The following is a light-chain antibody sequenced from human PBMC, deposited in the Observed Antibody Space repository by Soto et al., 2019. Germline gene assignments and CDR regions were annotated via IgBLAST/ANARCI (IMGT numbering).Light chain of an antibody. CDR3: QQYDSYSWT. Sequence: DIQMTQSPSTLSASVGDRVTITCRASQSISSRLAWYQQKPGKVPKLLIYKASSLESGAPSRFSGSGSGTEFTLTISSLQPDDFATYYCQQYDSYSWTFGQGTKVEI. CDR2: KAS. V-gene: IGKV1-5*03. CDR1: QSISSR. J-gene: IGKJ1*01.